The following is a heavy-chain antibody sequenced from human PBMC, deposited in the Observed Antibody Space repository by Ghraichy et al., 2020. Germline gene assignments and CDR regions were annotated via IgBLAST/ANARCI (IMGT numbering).Heavy chain of an antibody. J-gene: IGHJ4*02. CDR3: ARVDGLSFDS. V-gene: IGHV1-8*01. Sequence: ASVKVSCEASGDTFPTYDINWVRQAPGQGLEWMGWMNPATGNTGYAQRFQGRVTMTRSTSINTAYMELSSLRSDDTAVYYCARVDGLSFDSWGQGTLVTVSS. D-gene: IGHD2-21*01. CDR1: GDTFPTYD. CDR2: MNPATGNT.